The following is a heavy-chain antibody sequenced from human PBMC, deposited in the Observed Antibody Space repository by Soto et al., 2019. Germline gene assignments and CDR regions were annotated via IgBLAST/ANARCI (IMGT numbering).Heavy chain of an antibody. CDR2: IYPGDSDT. CDR3: ARVGGIVVAPAALNWFDP. D-gene: IGHD2-2*01. V-gene: IGHV5-51*01. J-gene: IGHJ5*02. CDR1: GYSFTSYW. Sequence: KVSCKVSGYSFTSYWIASVRQMPEKGLEGMWIIYPGDSDTRYSPSFQGQVTISADKSISTAYLQWSSLKASDTAMYSCARVGGIVVAPAALNWFDPWGQGTLVTVSS.